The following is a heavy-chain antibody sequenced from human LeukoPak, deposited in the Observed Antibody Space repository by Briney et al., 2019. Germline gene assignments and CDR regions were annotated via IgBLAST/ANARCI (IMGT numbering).Heavy chain of an antibody. V-gene: IGHV4-61*02. J-gene: IGHJ6*03. CDR1: GGSISSGSYY. Sequence: SETLSLTGTVSGGSISSGSYYWSWIRQPAGKGLEWIGRIYTSGSTNYNPSLKSRVTISVDTSKNQFSLKLSSVTAADTAVYYCARKYYYYMDVWGKGTTVTVSS. CDR2: IYTSGST. CDR3: ARKYYYYMDV.